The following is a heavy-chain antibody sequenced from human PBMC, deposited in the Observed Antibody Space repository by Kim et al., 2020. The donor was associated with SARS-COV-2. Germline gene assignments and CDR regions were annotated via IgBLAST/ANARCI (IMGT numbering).Heavy chain of an antibody. CDR1: GGSISSSSYY. CDR3: ARHGFSYVDYENGFDP. CDR2: IYYSGST. J-gene: IGHJ5*02. V-gene: IGHV4-39*01. Sequence: SETLSLTCTVSGGSISSSSYYWGWIRQPPGKGLEWIGSIYYSGSTYYNPSLKSRVTLSVDTSKNQFSLKLSSVTAADTAVYYCARHGFSYVDYENGFDP. D-gene: IGHD4-17*01.